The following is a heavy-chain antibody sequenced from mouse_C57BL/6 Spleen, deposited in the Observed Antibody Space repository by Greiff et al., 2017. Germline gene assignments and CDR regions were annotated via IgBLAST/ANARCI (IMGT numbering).Heavy chain of an antibody. D-gene: IGHD2-1*01. CDR3: ARLYGNYSYYYAMDY. CDR1: GYAFSSSW. Sequence: VQLQQSGPELVKPGASVKISCKASGYAFSSSWMNWVKQRPGKGLEWIGRIYPGDGDTNYNGKFKGKATLTADKSSSTAYMQLSSLTSEDSAVYFCARLYGNYSYYYAMDYWGQGTSVTVSS. CDR2: IYPGDGDT. V-gene: IGHV1-82*01. J-gene: IGHJ4*01.